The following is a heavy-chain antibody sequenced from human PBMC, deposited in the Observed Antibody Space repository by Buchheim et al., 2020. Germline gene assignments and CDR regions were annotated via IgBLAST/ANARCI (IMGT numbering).Heavy chain of an antibody. D-gene: IGHD3-3*01. Sequence: QVQLQESGPGLVKPSQTLSLTCTVSGGSISSGDYYWSWIRQPPGKGLEWIGYIYYSGSTSYNPSLKSRVTISVDTSKTQFSLKLSSVTAADTAVYYCARASTIFGVVIPANWFDPWGQGTL. V-gene: IGHV4-30-4*01. CDR1: GGSISSGDYY. CDR2: IYYSGST. CDR3: ARASTIFGVVIPANWFDP. J-gene: IGHJ5*02.